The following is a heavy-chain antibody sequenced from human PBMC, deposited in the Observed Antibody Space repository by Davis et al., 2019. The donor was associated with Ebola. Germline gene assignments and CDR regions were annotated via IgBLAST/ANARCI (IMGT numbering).Heavy chain of an antibody. D-gene: IGHD6-13*01. J-gene: IGHJ6*02. V-gene: IGHV1-69*06. CDR2: VIPIFGTS. CDR1: GGTFSSHP. CDR3: ARDPLAYSSSPDGMDV. Sequence: SVKVSCKASGGTFSSHPITWVRQAPGQGLEWMGGVIPIFGTSNYAQKFQGRVSITADTSTNTAYMELSSLRSEDTAVYYCARDPLAYSSSPDGMDVWGQGTTVTVSS.